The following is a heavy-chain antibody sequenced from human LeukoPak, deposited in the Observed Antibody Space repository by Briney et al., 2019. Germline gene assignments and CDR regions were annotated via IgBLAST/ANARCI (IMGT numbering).Heavy chain of an antibody. J-gene: IGHJ6*02. D-gene: IGHD3-10*01. V-gene: IGHV3-30*02. CDR3: AKALRYYGSGSYYPLTLNYYYYGMDV. CDR1: GFTFSSYG. Sequence: PGGSLRLSCAASGFTFSSYGMHWVRQASGKRLEWVAFIRYDGSNKYYADSVKGRFTISRDNSKNTLYLQMNSLRAEDTAVYYCAKALRYYGSGSYYPLTLNYYYYGMDVWGQGTTVTVSS. CDR2: IRYDGSNK.